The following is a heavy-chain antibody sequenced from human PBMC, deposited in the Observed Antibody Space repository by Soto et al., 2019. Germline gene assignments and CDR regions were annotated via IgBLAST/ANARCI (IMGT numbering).Heavy chain of an antibody. CDR3: AKGSSGYRPYYFDD. V-gene: IGHV3-23*01. J-gene: IGHJ4*02. Sequence: EVQLLESGGGLVQPGGSLRLSCAASGFTFSNDAMSWVRQAPGKGLDWVSAISGSGGSTNYADSVKGRFTISRDNSKNTLDLQMNSLRAEDTAVYYCAKGSSGYRPYYFDDWGQGILVTVSS. CDR1: GFTFSNDA. CDR2: ISGSGGST. D-gene: IGHD3-22*01.